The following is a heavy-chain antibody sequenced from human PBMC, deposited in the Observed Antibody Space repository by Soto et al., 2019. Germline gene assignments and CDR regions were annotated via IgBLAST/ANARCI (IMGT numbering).Heavy chain of an antibody. CDR3: ARGGTGYPYYYYYGMDV. V-gene: IGHV4-34*01. D-gene: IGHD1-1*01. CDR2: INHSGST. Sequence: LTCAVYGGSFSGYYWSWIRQPPGKGLEWIGEINHSGSTNYNPSLKSRVTISVDTSKNQFSLKLSSVTAADTAVYYCARGGTGYPYYYYYGMDVWGQGTTVTVSS. J-gene: IGHJ6*02. CDR1: GGSFSGYY.